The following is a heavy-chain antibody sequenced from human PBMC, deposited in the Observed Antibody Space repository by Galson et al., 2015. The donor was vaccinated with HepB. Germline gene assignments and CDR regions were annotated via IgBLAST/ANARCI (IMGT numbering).Heavy chain of an antibody. CDR1: GYKLTNYG. CDR2: ISSYNGNT. J-gene: IGHJ5*02. D-gene: IGHD5-12*01. CDR3: ARDHMVTTREWFDP. V-gene: IGHV1-18*01. Sequence: SVKVSCKASGYKLTNYGINWVRQAPGQGLEWMGWISSYNGNTNYAQKFQGRVTMTTDTSTSTAYMELRSLRSDDTAVYYCARDHMVTTREWFDPWGQGTLVTVSS.